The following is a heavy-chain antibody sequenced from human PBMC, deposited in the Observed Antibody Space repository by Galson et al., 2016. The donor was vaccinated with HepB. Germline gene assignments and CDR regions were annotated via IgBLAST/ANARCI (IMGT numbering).Heavy chain of an antibody. V-gene: IGHV4-59*01. CDR1: GDSISRYY. Sequence: LSLTCTVSGDSISRYYWSWIRQPPGKGLEWIGYIYYSGSTNSNPSLKSRVTLPVDTSKNQFSLKLNSVTAADTAVYYCARGGVDAFDIWGQGTLVTVSS. J-gene: IGHJ3*02. CDR2: IYYSGST. D-gene: IGHD3-16*01. CDR3: ARGGVDAFDI.